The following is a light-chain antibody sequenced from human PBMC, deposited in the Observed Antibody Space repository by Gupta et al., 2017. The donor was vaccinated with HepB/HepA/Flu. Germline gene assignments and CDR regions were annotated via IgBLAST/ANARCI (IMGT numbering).Light chain of an antibody. J-gene: IGLJ3*02. V-gene: IGLV1-40*01. CDR3: QSYDSTLSGWV. Sequence: QSVLTQPPSVSGAPGQRVTISCTASSSNIGAGYDVHWYQHLPGAAPKLLIYGNNNRPSGVPDRFSGSKSDTSASLAITGLQAEDDADYYCQSYDSTLSGWVFGGGTKLTVL. CDR2: GNN. CDR1: SSNIGAGYD.